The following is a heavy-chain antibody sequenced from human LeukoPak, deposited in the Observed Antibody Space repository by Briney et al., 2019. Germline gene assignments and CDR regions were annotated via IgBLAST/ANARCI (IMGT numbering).Heavy chain of an antibody. CDR3: ARDGATYDAFDI. CDR1: GGSISSGSYS. CDR2: IYYSGST. J-gene: IGHJ3*02. V-gene: IGHV4-61*01. Sequence: SQTLSLTCAVSGGSISSGSYSWTWIRQPPGKGLEWIGYIYYSGSTNYNPSLKSRVTISVDTSKNQFSLKLSSVTAADTAVYYCARDGATYDAFDIWGQGTMVTVSS. D-gene: IGHD5-24*01.